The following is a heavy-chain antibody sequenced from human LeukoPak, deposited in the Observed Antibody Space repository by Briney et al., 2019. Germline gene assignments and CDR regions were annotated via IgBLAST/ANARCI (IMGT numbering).Heavy chain of an antibody. CDR3: ARVIPVVDIPGFFDY. V-gene: IGHV4-39*01. Sequence: PSETLSLTCTVSGGSISGSDYYWGWIRQPPGKGLECIGTIHYSGISYYNPSLKSRVTISVDRPKNQFSLRLPSVTAADTAVYYCARVIPVVDIPGFFDYWGPGTVVTVSS. J-gene: IGHJ4*02. CDR1: GGSISGSDYY. CDR2: IHYSGIS. D-gene: IGHD2-2*01.